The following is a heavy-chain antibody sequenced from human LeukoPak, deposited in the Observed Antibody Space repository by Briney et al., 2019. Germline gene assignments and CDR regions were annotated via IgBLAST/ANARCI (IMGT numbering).Heavy chain of an antibody. CDR1: GGSISSGSYY. CDR3: AGSGWSFDAFDF. D-gene: IGHD6-19*01. V-gene: IGHV4-61*02. CDR2: IYTSGST. J-gene: IGHJ3*01. Sequence: SETLSLTCTVSGGSISSGSYYWSWIRQPAGKGLEWIERIYTSGSTNYNPSLKSRVTISVDTSKNRFSLRLSSLTAADTAVYFCAGSGWSFDAFDFWGQGTMVTVSS.